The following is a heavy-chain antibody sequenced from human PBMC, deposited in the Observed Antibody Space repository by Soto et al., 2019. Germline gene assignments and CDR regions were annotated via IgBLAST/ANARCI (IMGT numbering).Heavy chain of an antibody. Sequence: QVQLVQSGAEVKKPGSSVKVSCLASGGTFNTFAITWVRQAPGHGLECMGGIIPMFGTAHYAQKFQGRVKITADESTRTVYMELSSLRSEDTAVYYCARFSLPRGYNAYWGQGTLVTVSS. J-gene: IGHJ4*02. CDR1: GGTFNTFA. CDR3: ARFSLPRGYNAY. V-gene: IGHV1-69*01. CDR2: IIPMFGTA. D-gene: IGHD3-22*01.